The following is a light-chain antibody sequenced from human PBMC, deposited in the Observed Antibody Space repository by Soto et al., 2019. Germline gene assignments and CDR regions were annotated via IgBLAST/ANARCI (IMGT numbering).Light chain of an antibody. Sequence: EIVLTQSPATLSLSPGERATLSCRASQSVRSLLAWYQHTPGQPPRLLIYDATNRATGVPARFRGSGSGTDFTLTISSLEPEDLAIYYCQQRSNWLTFGGGTKVEIK. CDR1: QSVRSL. CDR3: QQRSNWLT. V-gene: IGKV3-11*01. CDR2: DAT. J-gene: IGKJ4*01.